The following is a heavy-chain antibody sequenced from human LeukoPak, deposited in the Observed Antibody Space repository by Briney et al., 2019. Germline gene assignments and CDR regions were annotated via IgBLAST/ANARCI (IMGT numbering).Heavy chain of an antibody. V-gene: IGHV4-38-2*01. CDR2: IYHSGST. CDR3: ASILVRGVIYY. CDR1: GYSISSGYY. D-gene: IGHD3-10*01. J-gene: IGHJ4*02. Sequence: SETLSLTCAVSGYSISSGYYWGWIRQPPGKGLEWIGSIYHSGSTYYNPSLKSRVTISVDTSKNQFSLKLSSVTAADTAVYYCASILVRGVIYYWGQGTLVTVS.